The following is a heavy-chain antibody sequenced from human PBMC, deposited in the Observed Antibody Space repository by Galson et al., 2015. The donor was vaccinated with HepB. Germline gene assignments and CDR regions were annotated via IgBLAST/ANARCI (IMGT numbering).Heavy chain of an antibody. Sequence: SVKVSCKASGGTFSSYAISWVRQAPGQGLEWMGRIIPILGIANYAQKFQGRVTITADKSTSTAYMELSSLRSEDTAVYYCARVKYDILTGTTAYAFDIWGQGTMVTVSS. D-gene: IGHD3-9*01. J-gene: IGHJ3*02. CDR2: IIPILGIA. CDR3: ARVKYDILTGTTAYAFDI. V-gene: IGHV1-69*04. CDR1: GGTFSSYA.